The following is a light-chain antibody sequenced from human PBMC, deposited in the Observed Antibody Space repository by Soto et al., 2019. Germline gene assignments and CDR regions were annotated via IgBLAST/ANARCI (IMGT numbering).Light chain of an antibody. J-gene: IGLJ3*02. V-gene: IGLV1-40*01. CDR3: QSSDLTLSCSGV. CDR1: MSNIGAGYD. Sequence: QSVLTQPPSVSGAPGQRVTISCTGSMSNIGAGYDVNWYQHLPGRAPKLLIYDNTHRPSGVPDRFSASKSGTSVSLAITGLQAEDEAVYYCQSSDLTLSCSGVFGVGTKLTVL. CDR2: DNT.